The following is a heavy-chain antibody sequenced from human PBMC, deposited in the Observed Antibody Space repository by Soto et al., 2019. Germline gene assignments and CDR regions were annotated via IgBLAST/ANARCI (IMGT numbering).Heavy chain of an antibody. CDR2: IYSGGST. Sequence: PGGSLRLSCAASGFTVSSNYMSWVRQAPGKGLEWVSVIYSGGSTYYADSVKGRFTISRDNSKNTLYLQMNSLRSDDTAIYYCARALTGYGMDVWGQGTTVTVSS. J-gene: IGHJ6*02. V-gene: IGHV3-53*05. CDR1: GFTVSSNY. CDR3: ARALTGYGMDV.